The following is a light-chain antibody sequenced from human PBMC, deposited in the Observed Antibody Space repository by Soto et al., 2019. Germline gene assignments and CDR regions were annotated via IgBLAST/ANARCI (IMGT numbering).Light chain of an antibody. V-gene: IGKV1-5*03. J-gene: IGKJ1*01. CDR3: QQYNSSPWT. CDR1: RSISAW. Sequence: DIQMTQAHSILSSSVGDRVAITCRASRSISAWVAWYKQKPGKAPKLLIYQASLLESGVPSRFRGSGSGTEFTLTISSLKPDDLATYYCQQYNSSPWTFGQGTKVDIK. CDR2: QAS.